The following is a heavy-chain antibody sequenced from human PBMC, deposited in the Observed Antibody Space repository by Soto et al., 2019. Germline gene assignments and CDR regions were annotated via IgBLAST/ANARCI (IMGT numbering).Heavy chain of an antibody. V-gene: IGHV4-59*01. CDR2: IYFNGNT. CDR3: ASVTFGGIVLAH. D-gene: IGHD3-16*01. Sequence: SETLSLTCTVSAASFSKYYWTWIRQPPGKGLEWIGYIYFNGNTKYNPSLEGRLTISIDTSKKEFSLKLTSVTAADAAVYYCASVTFGGIVLAHWGQGTLVTVSS. CDR1: AASFSKYY. J-gene: IGHJ4*02.